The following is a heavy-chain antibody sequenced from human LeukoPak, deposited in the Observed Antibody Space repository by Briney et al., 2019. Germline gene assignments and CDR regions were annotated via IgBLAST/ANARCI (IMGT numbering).Heavy chain of an antibody. CDR3: ARVPLVAAYFQH. J-gene: IGHJ1*01. CDR1: GGSISSSSYY. V-gene: IGHV4-39*01. Sequence: SETLSLTCTVSGGSISSSSYYWGWIRQPPGKGLEWIGSIYYSGSTYYNPSLKSRVTISVDTSKNQFSLKLSSVTAADTAVYYCARVPLVAAYFQHWGQGTLVTVSS. CDR2: IYYSGST. D-gene: IGHD2-15*01.